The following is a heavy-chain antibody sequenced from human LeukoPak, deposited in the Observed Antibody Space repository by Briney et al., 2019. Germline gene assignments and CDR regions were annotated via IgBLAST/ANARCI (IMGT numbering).Heavy chain of an antibody. Sequence: PSETLSLTCTVSGGSISSYYWSWIRQPPGKGLEWIGNIFYSGSPNYNPSLKSRVTTSFDTSKNQFSLKLSFVTAADTAVYYCARGPGGPDYWGQGTLVTVSS. CDR3: ARGPGGPDY. J-gene: IGHJ4*02. V-gene: IGHV4-59*08. CDR1: GGSISSYY. D-gene: IGHD3-16*01. CDR2: IFYSGSP.